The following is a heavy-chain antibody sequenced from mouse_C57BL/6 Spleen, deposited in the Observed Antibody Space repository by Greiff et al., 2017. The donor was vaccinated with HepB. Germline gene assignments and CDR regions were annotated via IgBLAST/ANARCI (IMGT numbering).Heavy chain of an antibody. D-gene: IGHD1-1*01. J-gene: IGHJ1*03. CDR2: INPNYGTT. CDR3: ARDYYYGSSGWYFDV. Sequence: EVKLMESGPELVKPGASVKISCKASGYSFTDYNMNWVKQSNGKSLEWIGVINPNYGTTSYNQKFKGKATLTVDQSSSTAYMQLNSLTSEDSAVYYCARDYYYGSSGWYFDVWGTGTTVTVSS. V-gene: IGHV1-39*01. CDR1: GYSFTDYN.